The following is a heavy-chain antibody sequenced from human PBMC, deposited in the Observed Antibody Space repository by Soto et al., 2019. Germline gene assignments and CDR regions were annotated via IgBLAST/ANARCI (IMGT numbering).Heavy chain of an antibody. Sequence: SETLSLTCTVSGGSISSYFWSWVRQSPGRGLEWIGYVHHSGDTTYNPSLRSRVTMSVDTSKNQFSLKLHSVTAADTAVYYCARQSQWLVLWGQGTQVTVSS. J-gene: IGHJ4*02. D-gene: IGHD6-19*01. CDR3: ARQSQWLVL. V-gene: IGHV4-59*08. CDR1: GGSISSYF. CDR2: VHHSGDT.